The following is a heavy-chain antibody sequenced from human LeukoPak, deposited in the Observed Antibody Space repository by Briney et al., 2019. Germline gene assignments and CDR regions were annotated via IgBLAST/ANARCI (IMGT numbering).Heavy chain of an antibody. D-gene: IGHD6-13*01. CDR1: GGTFSSYA. V-gene: IGHV1-69*05. CDR2: IIPIFGTA. J-gene: IGHJ5*02. CDR3: ARDPIAAGTGGSYNWFDP. Sequence: GASVKVSCKASGGTFSSYAITWVRQAPGQGLEWMGCIIPIFGTANYAQKFQGRVTITTDESTSTAYMELSSLRSEDTAVYYCARDPIAAGTGGSYNWFDPWGQGTLVTVSS.